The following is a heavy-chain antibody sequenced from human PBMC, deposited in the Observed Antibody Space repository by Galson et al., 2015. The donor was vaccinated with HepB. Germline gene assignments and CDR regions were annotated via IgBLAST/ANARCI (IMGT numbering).Heavy chain of an antibody. CDR2: INHSEST. CDR1: DGSFSGYY. Sequence: ETLSLTCAVYDGSFSGYYWSWIRQPPGKGLEWIGEINHSESTNYNPSLKSRVTISVDTSKNQFSLKLSSVTAADTAVYYCARGKLLWFGESLFIGGWFDPWGQGTLVTVSS. D-gene: IGHD3-10*01. J-gene: IGHJ5*02. V-gene: IGHV4-34*01. CDR3: ARGKLLWFGESLFIGGWFDP.